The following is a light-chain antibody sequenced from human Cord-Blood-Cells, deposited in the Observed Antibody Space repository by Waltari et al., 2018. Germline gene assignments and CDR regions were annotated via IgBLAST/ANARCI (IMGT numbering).Light chain of an antibody. Sequence: SYELSQAPSVSVSPGQTASIPCSGDKLGDKYACWYEQKPGQAAVMVIYQDSKRPSGIPWRFSGSNSGNTATLTISGTPAMEEADYYCQAWDSSTAVFGGGTKLTVL. J-gene: IGLJ2*01. CDR2: QDS. V-gene: IGLV3-1*01. CDR1: KLGDKY. CDR3: QAWDSSTAV.